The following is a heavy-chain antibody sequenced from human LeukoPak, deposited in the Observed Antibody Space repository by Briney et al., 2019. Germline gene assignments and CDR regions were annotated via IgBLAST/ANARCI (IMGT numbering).Heavy chain of an antibody. J-gene: IGHJ4*02. CDR3: ARGARAGYNLEPFDY. D-gene: IGHD5-24*01. CDR1: GGYISADY. CDR2: ISYSGNT. Sequence: SETLSLTCAVSGGYISADYWIWIRQPPGTGLEWIGYISYSGNTNYNPSLKSRVTISQDTSKNQFSLRLSSVTAADTAMYYCARGARAGYNLEPFDYWGQGTLVTVSS. V-gene: IGHV4-59*08.